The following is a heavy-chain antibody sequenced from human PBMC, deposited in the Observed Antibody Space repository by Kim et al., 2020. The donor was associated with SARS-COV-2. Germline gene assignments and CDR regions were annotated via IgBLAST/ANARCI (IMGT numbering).Heavy chain of an antibody. D-gene: IGHD1-26*01. CDR3: ARDGTRSYTPDV. J-gene: IGHJ6*04. V-gene: IGHV3-48*03. Sequence: GGSLRLSCAASGFTFSSYEMNWVRQAPGKGLEWVSYISSSGSTIYYADSVKGRFTISRDNAKNSLYLQMNSLRAEDTAVYYCARDGTRSYTPDVWGKGTTVTVSS. CDR1: GFTFSSYE. CDR2: ISSSGSTI.